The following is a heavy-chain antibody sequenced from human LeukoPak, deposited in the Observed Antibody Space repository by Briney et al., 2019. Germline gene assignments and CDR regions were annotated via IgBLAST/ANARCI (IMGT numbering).Heavy chain of an antibody. V-gene: IGHV3-53*01. CDR1: GFTVSSNY. CDR2: IYSGGST. Sequence: PGGSLRLSCAASGFTVSSNYMSWVRQAPGKGLEWVSVIYSGGSTYYADSVKGRFTISRDNSKNTLYLQMNSLRAEDTAVYYCARGEAPSYFDYWGQGTLVTVSS. J-gene: IGHJ4*02. CDR3: ARGEAPSYFDY.